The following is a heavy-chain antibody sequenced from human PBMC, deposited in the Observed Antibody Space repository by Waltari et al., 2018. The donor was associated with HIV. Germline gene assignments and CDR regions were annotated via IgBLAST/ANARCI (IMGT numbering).Heavy chain of an antibody. V-gene: IGHV1-18*01. Sequence: VQLVQSGAEVKRPGASVRVSCTSSGYTFRPYAINGARQAPGQGLEWMGWINNYDGQTNFAEKFQGRVTMTTDTSKSTAYMELRSLRSDDTAVYFCARGVALVRGVKIRGHMDVWGQGTTVTVSS. D-gene: IGHD3-10*01. CDR3: ARGVALVRGVKIRGHMDV. CDR2: INNYDGQT. CDR1: GYTFRPYA. J-gene: IGHJ6*02.